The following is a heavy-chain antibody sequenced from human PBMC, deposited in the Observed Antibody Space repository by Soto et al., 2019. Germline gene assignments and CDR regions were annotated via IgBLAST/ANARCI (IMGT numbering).Heavy chain of an antibody. V-gene: IGHV4-30-4*01. J-gene: IGHJ6*02. CDR1: GDSISSGNKY. CDR2: VFSSGTT. D-gene: IGHD3-16*01. CDR3: ARVPSPFYYYYAMDV. Sequence: PSETLSLTCTVSGDSISSGNKYWSWIRQPPGKGLEWIGYVFSSGTTYYNPSLKGRVSISLDASENQFSLKFASVTDADSAVYYCARVPSPFYYYYAMDVWGQGTTVTVSS.